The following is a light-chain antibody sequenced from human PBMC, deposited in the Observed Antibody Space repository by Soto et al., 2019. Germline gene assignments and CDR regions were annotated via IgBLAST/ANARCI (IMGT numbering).Light chain of an antibody. CDR1: QSISSW. J-gene: IGKJ4*01. Sequence: DIQMTQSPSTLSASVGDRVTITCRASQSISSWLAWYKQKPGXAXKXXIXXXSSLESGLPSRFSGSGSGPEFTLTISSLQPDDFATYYCQQYNSYPLTFGGGTKVDIK. V-gene: IGKV1-5*01. CDR3: QQYNSYPLT. CDR2: XXS.